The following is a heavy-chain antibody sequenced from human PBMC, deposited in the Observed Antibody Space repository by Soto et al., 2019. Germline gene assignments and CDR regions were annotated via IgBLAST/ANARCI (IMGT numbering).Heavy chain of an antibody. CDR1: GFTFSSYG. D-gene: IGHD3-10*01. CDR2: ISYDGSNK. CDR3: AKDLWFGELTYYYGMDV. J-gene: IGHJ6*02. Sequence: GGSLRLSCAASGFTFSSYGMHWVRQAPGKGLEWVAVISYDGSNKYYADSVKGRFTISRDNSKNTLYLQMNSLRAEDTAVYYCAKDLWFGELTYYYGMDVWGQGTTVTVSS. V-gene: IGHV3-30*18.